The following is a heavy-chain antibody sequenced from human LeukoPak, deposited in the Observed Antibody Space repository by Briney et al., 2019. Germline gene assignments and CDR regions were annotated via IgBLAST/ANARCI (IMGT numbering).Heavy chain of an antibody. CDR1: GRSFSGYY. CDR2: INHSGRT. Sequence: PSETLSLTCAVYGRSFSGYYWSWIRQPPWKGLHWIGEINHSGRTNYNPSLKSRDTISVDTSKNQFSLKLSSVTAAATVVYYCARAPSWRLTRTMRRLDYWGQGTLVTVSS. J-gene: IGHJ4*02. CDR3: ARAPSWRLTRTMRRLDY. D-gene: IGHD3-10*01. V-gene: IGHV4-34*01.